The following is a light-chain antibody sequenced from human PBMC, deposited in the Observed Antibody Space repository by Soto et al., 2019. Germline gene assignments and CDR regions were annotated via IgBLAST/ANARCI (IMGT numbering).Light chain of an antibody. CDR1: SSNIGTSS. Sequence: QSVLRQPHSASGTPGQRVTISCSGSSSNIGTSSVHWFQQLPGTAPKLLISTTNQRPSGVPERFSGSKSGTSASLAISGLQSEDEADYYCAAWDDSLNGHVFGTGTKVTVL. J-gene: IGLJ1*01. CDR2: TTN. V-gene: IGLV1-44*01. CDR3: AAWDDSLNGHV.